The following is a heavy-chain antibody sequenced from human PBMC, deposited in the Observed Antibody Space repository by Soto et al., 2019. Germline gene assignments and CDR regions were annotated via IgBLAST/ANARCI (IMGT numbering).Heavy chain of an antibody. Sequence: GELMKISCKGSGYSFTSYWIGLVRQMPGKGLEWMGIIYPGDSDTRYSPSFQGQVTISADKSISTAYLQWSSLKASDTAMYYCARHIQQLDYFDYWGQGTLVTVSS. CDR1: GYSFTSYW. CDR2: IYPGDSDT. CDR3: ARHIQQLDYFDY. V-gene: IGHV5-51*01. D-gene: IGHD6-6*01. J-gene: IGHJ4*02.